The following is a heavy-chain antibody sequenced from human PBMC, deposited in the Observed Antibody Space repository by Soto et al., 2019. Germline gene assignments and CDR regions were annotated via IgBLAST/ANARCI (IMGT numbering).Heavy chain of an antibody. J-gene: IGHJ6*02. CDR1: GYIFTTYG. Sequence: QIQLVQFGGEVARPGASVTVSCEASGYIFTTYGLSWVRQTPAHGLEWMGWISADSGYTQYAQFFQGRVTMTRDTSRNTGYMTLRDLTCDDTGSYYCARDRPPGSLYGMDSWGQGTAVTVSS. V-gene: IGHV1-18*01. CDR3: ARDRPPGSLYGMDS. CDR2: ISADSGYT.